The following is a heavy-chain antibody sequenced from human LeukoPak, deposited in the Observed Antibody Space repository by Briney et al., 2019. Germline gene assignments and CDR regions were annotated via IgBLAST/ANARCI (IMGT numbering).Heavy chain of an antibody. CDR3: ASFRGESASGDEFDY. Sequence: SETLSLTCTVSGGSISSYYWSWIRQPAGKGLEWIGRIYTSGSTNYNPSLKSRVTMSVDTSKNQFSLKLSSVTAADTAVYYCASFRGESASGDEFDYWGQGTLVTVSS. V-gene: IGHV4-4*07. CDR1: GGSISSYY. CDR2: IYTSGST. D-gene: IGHD3-10*01. J-gene: IGHJ4*02.